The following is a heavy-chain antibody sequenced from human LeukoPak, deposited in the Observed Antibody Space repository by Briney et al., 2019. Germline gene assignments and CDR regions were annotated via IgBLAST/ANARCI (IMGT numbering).Heavy chain of an antibody. CDR2: ISSSGGST. CDR3: VKPDPARWLQYDY. D-gene: IGHD5-24*01. J-gene: IGHJ4*02. Sequence: GGSLRLSCPASGFTFNTYAMHWVRQAPGKGLQFVSTISSSGGSTYYAASVKRRFTISRDNSKNTLYLQMSSLRPEDTAVYYCVKPDPARWLQYDYWGQGTLVTVSS. V-gene: IGHV3-64D*06. CDR1: GFTFNTYA.